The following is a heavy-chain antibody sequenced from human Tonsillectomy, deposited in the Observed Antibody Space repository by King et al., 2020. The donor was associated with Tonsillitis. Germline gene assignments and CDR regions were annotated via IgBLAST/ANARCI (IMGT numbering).Heavy chain of an antibody. D-gene: IGHD2-2*01. CDR1: GGSISSGGYS. V-gene: IGHV4-30-2*01. CDR3: ARGGVYCSSTSYYEGDAFDI. CDR2: IYHSGST. J-gene: IGHJ3*02. Sequence: QLQLQESGSGLVKPSQTLSLTCAVSGGSISSGGYSWSWIRQPPGKGLEWIGYIYHSGSTYYNPSLKSRVTISVDRSKNQFSLKLSSVTAADTAVYYCARGGVYCSSTSYYEGDAFDIWGQGTMVTVSS.